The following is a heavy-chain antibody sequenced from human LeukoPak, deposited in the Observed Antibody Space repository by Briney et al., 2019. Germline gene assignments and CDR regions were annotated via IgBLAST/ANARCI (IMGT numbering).Heavy chain of an antibody. CDR1: GGSISSSSYY. CDR2: IYYSGST. Sequence: SETLSLTCTVSGGSISSSSYYWGWIRQPPGKGLEWIGSIYYSGSTYYNPSLKSRLTISVDTSKNQFSLKLSSVTAADTAVYYCARRVISIHAFDIWGQGTMVTVSS. D-gene: IGHD2-15*01. V-gene: IGHV4-39*01. CDR3: ARRVISIHAFDI. J-gene: IGHJ3*02.